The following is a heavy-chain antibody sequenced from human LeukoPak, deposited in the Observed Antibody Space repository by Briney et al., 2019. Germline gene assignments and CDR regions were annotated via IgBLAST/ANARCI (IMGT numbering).Heavy chain of an antibody. V-gene: IGHV3-15*01. D-gene: IGHD3-22*01. CDR3: TTDLSSYYDREFDAFDI. CDR2: IKSKTDGGTT. CDR1: GFTFSNAW. J-gene: IGHJ3*02. Sequence: GGSLRLSCAASGFTFSNAWMSWVRQAPGKGLEWVGRIKSKTDGGTTDYAAPVKGRFTISRDDSKNTLYLQMNSLKTEDTAVYYRTTDLSSYYDREFDAFDIWGQGTMVTVSS.